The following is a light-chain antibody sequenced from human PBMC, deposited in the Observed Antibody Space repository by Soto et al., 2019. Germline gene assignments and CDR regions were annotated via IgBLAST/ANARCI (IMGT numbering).Light chain of an antibody. J-gene: IGKJ2*01. V-gene: IGKV3-20*01. Sequence: EIVLTQSPGTLSLSPGERATLSCRASQSVSSNYLAWYQQKPGQAPRLLIYGASRGAAGIPDRFSGSGSGTDFTLTIRRLESEDFAVYFCQQYGRQPMFTFGPRTKLEVK. CDR2: GAS. CDR1: QSVSSNY. CDR3: QQYGRQPMFT.